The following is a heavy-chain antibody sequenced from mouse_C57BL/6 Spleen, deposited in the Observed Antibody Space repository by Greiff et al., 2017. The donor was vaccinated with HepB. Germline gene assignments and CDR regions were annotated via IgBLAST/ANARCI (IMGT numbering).Heavy chain of an antibody. V-gene: IGHV1-76*01. D-gene: IGHD2-4*01. CDR3: ARESYYDYDWYFDV. CDR2: IYPGSGNT. CDR1: GYTFTDYY. J-gene: IGHJ1*03. Sequence: VQLQQSGAELVRPGASVKLSCKASGYTFTDYYINWVKQRPGQGLEWIARIYPGSGNTYYNEKFKGKATLTAEKSSSTAYMQLSSLTSEDSAVYFCARESYYDYDWYFDVWGTGTTVTVSS.